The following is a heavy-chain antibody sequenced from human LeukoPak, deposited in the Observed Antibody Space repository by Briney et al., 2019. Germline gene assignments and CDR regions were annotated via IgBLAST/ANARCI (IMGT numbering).Heavy chain of an antibody. D-gene: IGHD3/OR15-3a*01. V-gene: IGHV5-51*01. J-gene: IGHJ3*02. CDR2: IYPGDSDT. CDR3: ARYLVRALDAFDI. CDR1: GSIFTSYW. Sequence: HGASLKISCKCSGSIFTSYWIGWVRQMPGKGLEWMGIIYPGDSDTRYSPSFQGQVTISADKSISTAYLQWSSLKASDTAMYYCARYLVRALDAFDIWGQGTMVTVSS.